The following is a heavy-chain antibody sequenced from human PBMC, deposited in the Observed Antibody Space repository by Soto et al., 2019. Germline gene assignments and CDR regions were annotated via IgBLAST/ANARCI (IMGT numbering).Heavy chain of an antibody. D-gene: IGHD1-1*01. CDR1: GFTFSSYA. J-gene: IGHJ6*01. Sequence: TALSLRLSCVASGFTFSSYAINWVLQAPGKGLEWVSTIGGRSGNTYYADSVKGRFTISRDNSKNTLYLQMNSRRAEDTAVYHCAKASGGNDGLGYYYGMDFWGQGTTDT. V-gene: IGHV3-23*01. CDR2: IGGRSGNT. CDR3: AKASGGNDGLGYYYGMDF.